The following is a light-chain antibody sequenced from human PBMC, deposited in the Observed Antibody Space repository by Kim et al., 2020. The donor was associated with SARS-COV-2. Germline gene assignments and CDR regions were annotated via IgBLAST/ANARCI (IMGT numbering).Light chain of an antibody. CDR2: TAS. V-gene: IGKV1-39*01. CDR1: QDISRY. Sequence: DIQMTQSPSSLSASVGDRVTITCRASQDISRYLNWYQQKPGKAPKLLIYTASSLQSGVPSRFTGSGSETDFTLTISSLRTEDFATYYCQQTYSASRTFGQGTKVDIK. J-gene: IGKJ1*01. CDR3: QQTYSASRT.